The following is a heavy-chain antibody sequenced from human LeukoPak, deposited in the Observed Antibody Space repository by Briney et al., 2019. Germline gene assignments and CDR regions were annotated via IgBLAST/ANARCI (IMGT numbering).Heavy chain of an antibody. J-gene: IGHJ3*02. V-gene: IGHV3-7*01. CDR2: IKQDGSEK. Sequence: PGGSLRLSCAASGFTFSSYWMSWVRQAPGKGLEWVANIKQDGSEKYYVDSVKGRFTISRDNAKNSLYLQMNSLRAEDTAVYYCARDRGQQLAHRAFDIWGQGTMVTVSS. CDR1: GFTFSSYW. D-gene: IGHD6-13*01. CDR3: ARDRGQQLAHRAFDI.